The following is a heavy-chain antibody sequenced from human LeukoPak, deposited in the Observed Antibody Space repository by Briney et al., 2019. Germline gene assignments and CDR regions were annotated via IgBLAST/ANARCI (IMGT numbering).Heavy chain of an antibody. V-gene: IGHV4-38-2*02. CDR2: IYHSGST. CDR3: ARDVERKPPPKTYDFWSGYYRDYYYYYMDV. CDR1: GYSISSGYY. D-gene: IGHD3-3*01. J-gene: IGHJ6*03. Sequence: SETLSLTCTVSGYSISSGYYWGWIRQPPGKGLEWIGSIYHSGSTYYNPSLKSRVTISVDTSKNQFSLKLSSVTAADTAVYYCARDVERKPPPKTYDFWSGYYRDYYYYYMDVWGKGTTVTVSS.